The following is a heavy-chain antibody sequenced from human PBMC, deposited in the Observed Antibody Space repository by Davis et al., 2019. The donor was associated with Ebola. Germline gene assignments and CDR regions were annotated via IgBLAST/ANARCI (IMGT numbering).Heavy chain of an antibody. D-gene: IGHD5-18*01. CDR3: ARDGAPPYGYGYDYYYGMDD. V-gene: IGHV3-13*01. J-gene: IGHJ6*02. Sequence: GESLKISCAASGFTFSNYDMNWVRQAPGKGLEWVSAIGTAGDTYYPGSVKGRFTISRENATNSLYLQMDSLRAEDTAVYYCARDGAPPYGYGYDYYYGMDDWGQGTTVTVSS. CDR1: GFTFSNYD. CDR2: IGTAGDT.